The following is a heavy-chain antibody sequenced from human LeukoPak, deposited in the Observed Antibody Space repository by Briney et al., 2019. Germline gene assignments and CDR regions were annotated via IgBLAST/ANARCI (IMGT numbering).Heavy chain of an antibody. Sequence: GGSLRLSCAASGFTFSSYWMHWVRQAPGKGLVWVSRINSDGSSTSYADSVKGRFTISRDNAKNTLYLQMNSLRAEDAAVYYCARAGTCGGDCYSGHYYYYMDVWGKGTTVTVSS. CDR3: ARAGTCGGDCYSGHYYYYMDV. J-gene: IGHJ6*03. V-gene: IGHV3-74*01. CDR2: INSDGSST. CDR1: GFTFSSYW. D-gene: IGHD2-21*02.